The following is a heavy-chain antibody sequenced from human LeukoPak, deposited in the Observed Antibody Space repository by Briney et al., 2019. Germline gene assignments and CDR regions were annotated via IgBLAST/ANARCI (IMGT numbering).Heavy chain of an antibody. CDR2: IYYSGST. J-gene: IGHJ4*02. Sequence: SETLSLTCTVSGGSISSNSYYWGWIRQPPGKGLEWIGSIYYSGSTYYNPSLKSRLTMSVDTSKNQFSLKLSSVTAADTAVYYCARHLVGGNYYPLSYWGQGALVTVPS. CDR1: GGSISSNSYY. V-gene: IGHV4-39*01. CDR3: ARHLVGGNYYPLSY. D-gene: IGHD1-26*01.